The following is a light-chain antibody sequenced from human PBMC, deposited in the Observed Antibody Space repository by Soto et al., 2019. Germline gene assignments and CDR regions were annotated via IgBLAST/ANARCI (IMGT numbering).Light chain of an antibody. CDR2: EVS. V-gene: IGLV2-14*01. CDR3: SSYTNNNTPRV. J-gene: IGLJ3*02. Sequence: QSALTQPGSVSGSPGQSITISCTGTSSDVGGYNYVSWYQQHPGKAPKLMIYEVSNRPSGVSNRFSGSKSGNTASLTISGLQAEDEADYYCSSYTNNNTPRVFGGGTKLTVL. CDR1: SSDVGGYNY.